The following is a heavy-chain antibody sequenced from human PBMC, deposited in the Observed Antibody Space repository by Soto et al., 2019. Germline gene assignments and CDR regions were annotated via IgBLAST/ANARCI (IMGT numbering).Heavy chain of an antibody. CDR3: ARTVGAAYYFDF. D-gene: IGHD1-26*01. CDR2: VYTSGST. Sequence: QVQLQESGPGLVKPSETLSLTCNVSGGSMTKYYWSWIRQPAGKGLEWIGRVYTSGSTNYTPSLKSRVTMSIDTSNNHFSLMLNSVTAADTAVYYCARTVGAAYYFDFWGQGTLVTVSS. CDR1: GGSMTKYY. J-gene: IGHJ4*02. V-gene: IGHV4-4*07.